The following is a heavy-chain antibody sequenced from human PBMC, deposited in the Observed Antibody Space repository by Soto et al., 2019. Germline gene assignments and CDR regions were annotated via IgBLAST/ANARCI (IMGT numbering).Heavy chain of an antibody. D-gene: IGHD5-12*01. CDR1: GFTFSDYA. V-gene: IGHV3-23*01. CDR3: ASSRGYGGYGDLDSVPRRRVTDL. Sequence: GRSLRLSRATSGFTFSDYAMTWVRHAPGKGLEWVSAIGGSGGSTYYADSVKGRFTISRDNPKNTLYLQMNSLRAEDTAIYYCASSRGYGGYGDLDSVPRRRVTDL. CDR2: IGGSGGST. J-gene: IGHJ2*01.